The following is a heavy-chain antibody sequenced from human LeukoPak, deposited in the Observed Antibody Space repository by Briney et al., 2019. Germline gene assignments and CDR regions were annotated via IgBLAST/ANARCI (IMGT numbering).Heavy chain of an antibody. CDR3: ARIPFVVEGYGMDV. CDR2: IYYSGST. V-gene: IGHV4-61*05. D-gene: IGHD2-21*01. J-gene: IGHJ6*02. CDR1: GGSISSSSYY. Sequence: SETLSLTCTVSGGSISSSSYYWGWIRQPPGKGLEWIGYIYYSGSTNYNPSLKSRVTISVDTSKNQFSLKLSSVTAADTAVYYCARIPFVVEGYGMDVWGQGTTVTASS.